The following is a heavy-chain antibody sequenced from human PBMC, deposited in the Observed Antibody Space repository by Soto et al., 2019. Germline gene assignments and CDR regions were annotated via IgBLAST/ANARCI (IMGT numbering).Heavy chain of an antibody. CDR1: GGSIRGGDYY. J-gene: IGHJ5*02. CDR3: ARAPGEPIWFDP. V-gene: IGHV4-30-4*01. CDR2: ISYSGST. Sequence: QVQLQESGPGLVKPSQTLSLTCTVSGGSIRGGDYYWTWIRQPPGKGLEWIGYISYSGSTFYNPSLKRRVTISIDTSKNHFSLTLSSVTAADTAVYFCARAPGEPIWFDPWGQGTLVIVSS. D-gene: IGHD2-21*01.